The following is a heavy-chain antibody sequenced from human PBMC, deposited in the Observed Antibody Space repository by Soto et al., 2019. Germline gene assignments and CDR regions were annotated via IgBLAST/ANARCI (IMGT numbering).Heavy chain of an antibody. CDR1: GGSFTGYY. D-gene: IGHD3-9*01. CDR2: INHSGST. V-gene: IGHV4-34*01. CDR3: ARDYYDILTGYYPFDY. Sequence: SETLSLTCDVSGGSFTGYYWSWIRQPPGKGLEWIGEINHSGSTNYNPSLKSRVTISVDTSKNQFSLKLSSVTAADTAVYYCARDYYDILTGYYPFDYWGQGTLVTVSS. J-gene: IGHJ4*02.